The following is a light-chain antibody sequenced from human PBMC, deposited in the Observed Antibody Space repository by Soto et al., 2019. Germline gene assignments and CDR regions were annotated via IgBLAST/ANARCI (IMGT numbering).Light chain of an antibody. Sequence: EIVMTQSPATLSVSPGGRCTRSGVASQSISDTLAWYQQKPGQSPRLLIHGASTRATGFTARFSGSGSGTDFTLTISSLQSEDFAVYYCQQYNNWPWTFGQGTQVEI. CDR2: GAS. CDR1: QSISDT. V-gene: IGKV3-15*01. J-gene: IGKJ1*01. CDR3: QQYNNWPWT.